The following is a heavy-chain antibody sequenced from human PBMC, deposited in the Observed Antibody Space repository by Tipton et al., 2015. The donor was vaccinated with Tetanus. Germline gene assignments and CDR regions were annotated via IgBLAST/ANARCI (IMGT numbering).Heavy chain of an antibody. CDR1: GFRFSDYG. V-gene: IGHV3-30*03. Sequence: RSLRLSCAASGFRFSDYGAHWVRQAPGKGLEWVAAISYGGDNLHYADSTKGRFTISRDSPTTTVYLQMNSLTSDDTAVYYCARDRTGHYTTDYWGRGTLVTVSS. CDR2: ISYGGDNL. CDR3: ARDRTGHYTTDY. J-gene: IGHJ4*02. D-gene: IGHD3/OR15-3a*01.